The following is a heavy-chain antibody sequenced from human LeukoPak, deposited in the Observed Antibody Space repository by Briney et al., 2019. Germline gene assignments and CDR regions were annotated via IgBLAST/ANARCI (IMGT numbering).Heavy chain of an antibody. CDR1: GFTFSGSA. J-gene: IGHJ4*02. D-gene: IGHD1-26*01. V-gene: IGHV3-73*01. CDR3: TRQSGSYYYLRY. CDR2: IRSKANSHAT. Sequence: GGSLKLSCAASGFTFSGSAMHWVRQASGKGLEWVGRIRSKANSHATAYAASVKGRFTISRDDSKNTAYLQMNSLKTEDTAVYYCTRQSGSYYYLRYWGQGTLVTVSS.